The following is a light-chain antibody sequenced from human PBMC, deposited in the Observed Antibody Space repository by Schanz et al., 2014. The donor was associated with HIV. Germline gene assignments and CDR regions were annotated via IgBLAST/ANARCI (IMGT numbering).Light chain of an antibody. CDR1: QVVSSNY. CDR2: GAS. J-gene: IGKJ4*01. CDR3: QQYGRSLT. Sequence: EIVLTQSPGTLSLSPGERATLRCRATQVVSSNYLAWYQQKPGLAPRLLIYGASSRATGIPDRFSGSGFGTDFTLTISRLEPEDFAVYFCQQYGRSLTFGGGTKVEIK. V-gene: IGKV3-20*01.